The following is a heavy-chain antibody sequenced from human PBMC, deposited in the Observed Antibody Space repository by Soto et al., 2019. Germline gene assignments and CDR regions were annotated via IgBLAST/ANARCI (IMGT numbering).Heavy chain of an antibody. Sequence: GGSLRLSCAASGFTFSSYAMSWVRQAPGKGLEWVSAISGSGGSTYYADSVKGRFTISRDNSKNTLYLQMNSLRAEDTAVYYCAKTLEPYANYYYYYGMDVWGQGTTVTVSS. D-gene: IGHD2-8*01. CDR2: ISGSGGST. CDR3: AKTLEPYANYYYYYGMDV. J-gene: IGHJ6*02. V-gene: IGHV3-23*01. CDR1: GFTFSSYA.